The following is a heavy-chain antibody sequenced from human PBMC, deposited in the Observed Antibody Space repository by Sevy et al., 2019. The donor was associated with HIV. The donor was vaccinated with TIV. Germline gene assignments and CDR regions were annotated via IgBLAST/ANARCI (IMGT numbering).Heavy chain of an antibody. Sequence: GGSLRLSCAASGFTFSDYYMSWIRQAPGKGLEWVSYISSSGSTIYYADSVKGRFTISRDNAKNSLYLQMNSLRAEDTAVYYGAGDYLRYFDRLFGMGANYYYGMDVWGQGTTVTVSS. D-gene: IGHD3-9*01. CDR3: AGDYLRYFDRLFGMGANYYYGMDV. CDR1: GFTFSDYY. V-gene: IGHV3-11*01. J-gene: IGHJ6*02. CDR2: ISSSGSTI.